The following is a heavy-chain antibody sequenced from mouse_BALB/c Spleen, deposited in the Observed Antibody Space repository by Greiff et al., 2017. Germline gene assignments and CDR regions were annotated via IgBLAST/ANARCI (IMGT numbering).Heavy chain of an antibody. D-gene: IGHD2-3*01. CDR1: GFAFSRYW. J-gene: IGHJ2*01. Sequence: EVKLMESGGGLVQPGGSLKLSCAASGFAFSRYWMSWVRQAPGKGLEWIGEINPDSSTINYTPSLKDKFIISRDNAKNTLYLQMSKVRSEDTALYYCARRGYYYFDYWGQGTTLTVSS. CDR3: ARRGYYYFDY. V-gene: IGHV4-1*02. CDR2: INPDSSTI.